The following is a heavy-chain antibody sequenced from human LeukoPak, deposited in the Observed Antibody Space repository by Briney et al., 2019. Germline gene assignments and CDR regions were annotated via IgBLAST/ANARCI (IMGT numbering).Heavy chain of an antibody. J-gene: IGHJ4*02. D-gene: IGHD1-26*01. CDR1: GFTFTSSA. CDR2: IVVGSGNT. Sequence: SVKVSCKASGFTFTSSAVQWVRQARGQRLEWIGWIVVGSGNTNYAQKFQERVTITRDMSTSTAYMELSSLRSEDTAVYYCATGSSGSYDNYFDYWGQGTLVTVSS. V-gene: IGHV1-58*01. CDR3: ATGSSGSYDNYFDY.